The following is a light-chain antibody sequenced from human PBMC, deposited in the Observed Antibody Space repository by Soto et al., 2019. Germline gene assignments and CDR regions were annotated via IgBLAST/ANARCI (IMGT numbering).Light chain of an antibody. J-gene: IGLJ2*01. CDR2: EVY. CDR3: SSYAGSRGV. CDR1: SSDVGSYNY. V-gene: IGLV2-8*01. Sequence: QSVLTQPPSASGSPGQSVTISCTGTSSDVGSYNYVSWYQQHPGKAPKLMIYEVYKRPSGVPDRFSGSKSGNTASLTVSGLQAEDEADYYCSSYAGSRGVFGRGTKVTVL.